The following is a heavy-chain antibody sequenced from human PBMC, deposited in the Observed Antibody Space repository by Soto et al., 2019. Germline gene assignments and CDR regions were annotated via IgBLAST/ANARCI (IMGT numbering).Heavy chain of an antibody. CDR1: GFTFSSYA. D-gene: IGHD1-26*01. CDR2: ISGSGGST. CDR3: AKGVGATGAFDI. Sequence: LSLTCAASGFTFSSYAMSWVRQAPGKGLEWVSAISGSGGSTYYADSVKGRFTISRDNSKNTLYLQMNSLRAEDTAVYYCAKGVGATGAFDIWGQGTMVTVSS. V-gene: IGHV3-23*01. J-gene: IGHJ3*02.